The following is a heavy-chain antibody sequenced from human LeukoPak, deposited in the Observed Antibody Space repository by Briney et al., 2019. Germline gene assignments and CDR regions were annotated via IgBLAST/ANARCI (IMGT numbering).Heavy chain of an antibody. V-gene: IGHV4-59*01. J-gene: IGHJ4*02. CDR3: ARGEYEDLVDN. D-gene: IGHD1-26*01. CDR2: LYYSGNT. Sequence: PSETLSRTCTVSGGSISDYYWSWIRQSPVRGLEWIGYLYYSGNTNYNPSLKRRLTISRDMAKNQFSLKLSSVTSADTAVYYCARGEYEDLVDNWGQGTLVTVSS. CDR1: GGSISDYY.